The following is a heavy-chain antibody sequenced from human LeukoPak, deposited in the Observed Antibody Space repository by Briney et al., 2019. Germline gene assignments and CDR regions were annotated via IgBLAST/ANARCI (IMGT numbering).Heavy chain of an antibody. V-gene: IGHV1-2*02. CDR1: GYTFTGYY. CDR2: IYPNSGGT. CDR3: ALVCYNWSDEALFDY. D-gene: IGHD1-1*01. J-gene: IGHJ4*02. Sequence: ASVKVSCKASGYTFTGYYMHWMGQAPGQGLEWMGWIYPNSGGTNYAQKFQGRVTMTRDTYISTAYMELSRLKSDDTPVQDCALVCYNWSDEALFDYWGQGTLVTVSS.